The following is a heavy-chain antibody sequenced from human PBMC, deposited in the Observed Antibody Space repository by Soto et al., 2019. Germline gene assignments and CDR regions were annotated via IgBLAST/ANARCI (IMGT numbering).Heavy chain of an antibody. D-gene: IGHD3-9*01. CDR2: ISGSGGDT. Sequence: GGSLRLSCAASGFSFSTYGMGWVRQPPGKGLEWVSGISGSGGDTYYADSVKGRFTISRDNSKNTLYLQMNSMRAVDTAVYYCARVLRYFDWLPTNYYGMDVWGQGTTVTVSS. V-gene: IGHV3-23*01. CDR3: ARVLRYFDWLPTNYYGMDV. J-gene: IGHJ6*02. CDR1: GFSFSTYG.